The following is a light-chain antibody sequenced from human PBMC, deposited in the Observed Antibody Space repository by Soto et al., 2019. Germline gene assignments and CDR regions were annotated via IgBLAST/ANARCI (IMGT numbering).Light chain of an antibody. CDR2: AVS. CDR3: SSYTSSSTLL. CDR1: SSDVGGYNY. J-gene: IGLJ2*01. V-gene: IGLV2-14*01. Sequence: QSALTQPASVSGSPGQSITISCTGTSSDVGGYNYVSWYQQHPGKAPKLMIYAVSNRPSGVSNRFSGSKSDNTASLTISGLQAEDEADYYCSSYTSSSTLLFGGGTKLTVL.